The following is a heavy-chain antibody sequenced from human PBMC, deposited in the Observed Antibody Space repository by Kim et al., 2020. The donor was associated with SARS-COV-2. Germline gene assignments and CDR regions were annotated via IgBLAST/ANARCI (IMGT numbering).Heavy chain of an antibody. Sequence: GGSLRLSCAASGFTFSSYAMHWVRQAPGKGLEYVSAISSNGGSTYYANSVKGRFTISRDNSKNTLYLQMGSLRAEDMAVYYCARARVDTAMVPIYFDYWGQGTLVTVSS. D-gene: IGHD5-18*01. J-gene: IGHJ4*02. CDR1: GFTFSSYA. CDR3: ARARVDTAMVPIYFDY. V-gene: IGHV3-64*01. CDR2: ISSNGGST.